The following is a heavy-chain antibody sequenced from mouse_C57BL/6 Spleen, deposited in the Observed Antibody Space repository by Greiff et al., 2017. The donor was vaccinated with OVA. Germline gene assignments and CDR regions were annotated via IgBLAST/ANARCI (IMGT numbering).Heavy chain of an antibody. Sequence: VQLHQPGAELVKPGASVKVSCKASGYTFTSYWMHWVKQRPGQGLEWIGRIHPSDSDTNYNQKFKGKATLTVDKSSSTAYMQLSSLTSEDSAVYYCARQGNWDDAMDYWGQGTSVTVSS. CDR2: IHPSDSDT. V-gene: IGHV1-74*01. CDR1: GYTFTSYW. D-gene: IGHD4-1*01. J-gene: IGHJ4*01. CDR3: ARQGNWDDAMDY.